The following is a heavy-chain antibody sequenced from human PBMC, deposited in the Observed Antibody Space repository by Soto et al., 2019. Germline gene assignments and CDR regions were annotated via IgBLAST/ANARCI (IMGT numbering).Heavy chain of an antibody. CDR1: GFTFRSYA. CDR3: AKDSQSVSVSAARVYGMDV. D-gene: IGHD2-2*01. J-gene: IGHJ6*02. V-gene: IGHV3-23*01. CDR2: LSDSGGHT. Sequence: PVGSLRLSCAGSGFTFRSYAMTWVRQAPGKGLEWVSTLSDSGGHTYYADSVKGRFTISRDNPKNTLYLQMNSLRAEDTAVYYCAKDSQSVSVSAARVYGMDVWGQGTTVTVSS.